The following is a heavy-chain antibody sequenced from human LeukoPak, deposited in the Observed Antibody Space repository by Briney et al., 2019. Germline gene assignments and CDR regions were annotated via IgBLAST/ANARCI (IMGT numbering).Heavy chain of an antibody. CDR2: IGSSGVST. D-gene: IGHD5-12*01. CDR1: GLTFSTYA. J-gene: IGHJ4*02. V-gene: IGHV3-23*01. Sequence: GGSLRLSCAASGLTFSTYAMSWVRQAPGKGLEWVSTIGSSGVSTYYADSAKGRFTISRDNSKNTLYLQMNSLGADDTAVYYCARTRTYSGYDWDYWGQGTLVTVSS. CDR3: ARTRTYSGYDWDY.